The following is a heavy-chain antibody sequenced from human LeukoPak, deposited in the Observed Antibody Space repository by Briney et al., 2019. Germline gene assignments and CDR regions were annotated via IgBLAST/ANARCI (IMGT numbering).Heavy chain of an antibody. CDR3: AKAMSGGSGTYSPHQYYMDV. CDR1: GFTFSSYA. Sequence: GGSLRLSCAASGFTFSSYAMSWVRQAPGEGLEWVSLISGCGGSKHYADSVKGRFTISKDNSKNTLYLQMNSLRAEDTAVYYCAKAMSGGSGTYSPHQYYMDVWGKGTTVTVSS. D-gene: IGHD3-10*01. CDR2: ISGCGGSK. V-gene: IGHV3-23*01. J-gene: IGHJ6*03.